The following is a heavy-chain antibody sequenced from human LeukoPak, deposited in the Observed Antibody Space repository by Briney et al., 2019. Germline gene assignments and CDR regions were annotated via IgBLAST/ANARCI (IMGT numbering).Heavy chain of an antibody. J-gene: IGHJ5*02. CDR1: GGSISTSAYY. Sequence: PSETLSLTCIVSGGSISTSAYYWGWIRQPPGEGLQWIGSIYYSGNTYYNSSLKSRVTISVDTSTSQFSLKLSSVTAADTAVYYCARVPAAFTNWFDPWGQGTLVTVSS. CDR3: ARVPAAFTNWFDP. V-gene: IGHV4-39*07. D-gene: IGHD2-2*01. CDR2: IYYSGNT.